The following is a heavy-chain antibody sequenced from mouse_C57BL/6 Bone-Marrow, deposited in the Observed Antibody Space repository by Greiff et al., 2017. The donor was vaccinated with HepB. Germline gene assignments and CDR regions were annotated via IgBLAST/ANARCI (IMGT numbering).Heavy chain of an antibody. CDR2: IDPNSGGT. CDR3: ASLGLRRRQYYFDY. Sequence: QVQLQQPGAELVKPGASVKLSCKASGYTFTSYWMHWVKQRPGRGLEWIGRIDPNSGGTKYNEKFKSKATLTVDKPSSTAYMQLSSLTSEYSAVYDCASLGLRRRQYYFDYWGQGTTLTVSS. D-gene: IGHD2-2*01. V-gene: IGHV1-72*01. J-gene: IGHJ2*01. CDR1: GYTFTSYW.